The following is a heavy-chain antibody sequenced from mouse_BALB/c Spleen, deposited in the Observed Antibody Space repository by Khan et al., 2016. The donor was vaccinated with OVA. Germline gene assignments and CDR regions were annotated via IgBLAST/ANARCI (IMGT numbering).Heavy chain of an antibody. CDR3: ARVDGGDFDY. V-gene: IGHV3-2*02. D-gene: IGHD2-3*01. Sequence: EVQLEESGPGLVKPSQSLSLTCTVTGYSITTDYAWNWIRQFPGNKLEWMGFISYSGNTKYNPSLKSRISISRYTSTNQFFLQLKSVTTEDTARYYCARVDGGDFDYWGQGTTLTVSS. CDR1: GYSITTDYA. J-gene: IGHJ2*01. CDR2: ISYSGNT.